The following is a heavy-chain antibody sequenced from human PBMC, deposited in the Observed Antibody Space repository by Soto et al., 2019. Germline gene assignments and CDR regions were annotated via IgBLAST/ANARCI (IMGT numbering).Heavy chain of an antibody. CDR2: IYYSGNT. Sequence: LSLTCTVSGGSISSGSYYWAWIRQHPGKGLEWIGYIYYSGNTYYNPSLKSRVTISVDTSKNQFSLKLTSVTAADTAIYYCARDPIPTDYGDYRDAFDIWGQGTMVTVSS. D-gene: IGHD4-17*01. CDR1: GGSISSGSYY. CDR3: ARDPIPTDYGDYRDAFDI. V-gene: IGHV4-31*03. J-gene: IGHJ3*02.